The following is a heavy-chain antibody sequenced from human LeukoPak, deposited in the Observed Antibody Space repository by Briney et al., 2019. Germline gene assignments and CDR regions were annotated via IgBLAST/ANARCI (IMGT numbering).Heavy chain of an antibody. Sequence: GGSLRLSCAASGFTFSSYGMHWVRQAPGKGLEWVAFIRYDGSNKYYADSVKGRFTISRDNSKNTLYLQMNSLRAEDTAVYYCATAMRDILTGAHYYYYYMDVWGKGTTVTVSS. J-gene: IGHJ6*03. CDR2: IRYDGSNK. CDR1: GFTFSSYG. CDR3: ATAMRDILTGAHYYYYYMDV. D-gene: IGHD3-9*01. V-gene: IGHV3-30*02.